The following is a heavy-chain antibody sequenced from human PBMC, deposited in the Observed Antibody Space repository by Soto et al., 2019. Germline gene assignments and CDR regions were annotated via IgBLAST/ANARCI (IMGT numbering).Heavy chain of an antibody. CDR1: GFTFITYA. J-gene: IGHJ1*01. V-gene: IGHV3-30-3*01. CDR2: ISYDGSNK. Sequence: QVQLVESGGGVVQPGRSLRLSCAASGFTFITYAMHWVRQAPGKGLEWVAVISYDGSNKYYADSVKDRFTISRDNSKNTLFLQRNGLRAEDTAVYYCAREGRFRQGDYNHLQHWGQGTLVTVSS. D-gene: IGHD4-17*01. CDR3: AREGRFRQGDYNHLQH.